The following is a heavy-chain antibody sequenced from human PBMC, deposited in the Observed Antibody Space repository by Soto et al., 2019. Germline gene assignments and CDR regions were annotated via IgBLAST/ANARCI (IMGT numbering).Heavy chain of an antibody. CDR1: GFTFSSYA. CDR2: ISGSGGST. D-gene: IGHD1-20*01. J-gene: IGHJ3*02. Sequence: EVQLLESGGGLVQPGGSLRLSCAASGFTFSSYAMSWVRQAPGKGLEWVSAISGSGGSTYYADSVKGRFTISRDDSKNTLYLQMNSLRAEDTAVYYCAKMGISTPYAFDIWGQGTMVTVSS. V-gene: IGHV3-23*01. CDR3: AKMGISTPYAFDI.